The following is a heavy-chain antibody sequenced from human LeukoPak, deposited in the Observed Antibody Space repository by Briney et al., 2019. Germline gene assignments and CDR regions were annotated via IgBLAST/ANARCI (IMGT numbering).Heavy chain of an antibody. D-gene: IGHD3-22*01. CDR3: ARELHFDSSGKRTLPAFDI. CDR2: IYRSGST. Sequence: SETLSLTCNVSGYSISSGYYWGWIRQPPGKGLQWIGTIYRSGSTYYNPSLKSRVTISVDTSKNQFSLKVNSVTAADTAVYYCARELHFDSSGKRTLPAFDIWGQGTMVTVSS. V-gene: IGHV4-38-2*02. J-gene: IGHJ3*02. CDR1: GYSISSGYY.